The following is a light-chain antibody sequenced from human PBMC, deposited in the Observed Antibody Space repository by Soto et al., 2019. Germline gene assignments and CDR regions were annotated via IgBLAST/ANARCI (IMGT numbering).Light chain of an antibody. CDR3: CSYVGSSTFEV. Sequence: QSALTQPASVSGSPGQSITISCTGTSSDVGSYNLVSWYQQHPGKAPKLMIYEGSKRPSGVSNRFSGSKSGNTASLTISGLQAEDEADYYCCSYVGSSTFEVFGTGTKVTVL. CDR2: EGS. CDR1: SSDVGSYNL. J-gene: IGLJ1*01. V-gene: IGLV2-23*03.